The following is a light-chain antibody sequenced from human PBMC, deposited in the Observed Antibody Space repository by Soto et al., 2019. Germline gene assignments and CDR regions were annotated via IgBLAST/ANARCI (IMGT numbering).Light chain of an antibody. J-gene: IGLJ2*01. CDR3: SSYTISAIV. CDR2: DVS. Sequence: QSVLTQPASVSGSPGQSITISCTGASGDVGDDKYVSWYQQHPGKAPKLILYDVSDRPSGISHRFSGSKSGNTASLTISGLQAEDEADYFCSSYTISAIVFGGGTKLTVL. V-gene: IGLV2-14*03. CDR1: SGDVGDDKY.